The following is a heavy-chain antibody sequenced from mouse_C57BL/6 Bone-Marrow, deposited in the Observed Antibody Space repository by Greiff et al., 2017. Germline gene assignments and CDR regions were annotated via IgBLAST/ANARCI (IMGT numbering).Heavy chain of an antibody. CDR1: GFTFSSYA. J-gene: IGHJ1*03. CDR3: TRDSQYYGSSYGRYFDV. V-gene: IGHV5-9-1*02. CDR2: ICSGGAYL. Sequence: EVMLVESGEGLVKPGGSLTLSCAASGFTFSSYAMSWVRQTPEKRLEWVAYICSGGAYLYYADTVKGRFPISRDNARNTLYLKMSSLKTEDTVMYYGTRDSQYYGSSYGRYFDVWGTGTTVTVAS. D-gene: IGHD1-1*01.